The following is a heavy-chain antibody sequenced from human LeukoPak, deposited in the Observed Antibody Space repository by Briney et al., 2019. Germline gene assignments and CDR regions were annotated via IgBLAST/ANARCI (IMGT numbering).Heavy chain of an antibody. CDR1: GGSISSYH. CDR2: IYYTGST. J-gene: IGHJ3*02. CDR3: ARHTGAHRGAFDI. V-gene: IGHV4-59*08. D-gene: IGHD3-16*02. Sequence: SETLSLTCTVSGGSISSYHWSWIRQPPGKGLEWIGHIYYTGSTNYNPSFKSRVTISVDTSKNQFSLKLSSVTAADTAVYYCARHTGAHRGAFDIWGQGTMVTVSS.